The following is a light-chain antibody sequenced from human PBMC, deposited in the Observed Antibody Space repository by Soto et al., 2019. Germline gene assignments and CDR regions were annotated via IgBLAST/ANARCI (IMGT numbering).Light chain of an antibody. J-gene: IGLJ2*01. CDR2: EVF. CDR1: RSDVGGFNY. CDR3: SSYAGSNNLL. V-gene: IGLV2-8*01. Sequence: QSALTQPPSASGSLGQSVTISCTGTRSDVGGFNYVSWYQQHPGKAPKLLIYEVFKRPSGVPDRFSGSKSGNTASLTVSGLQAEDEADYYCSSYAGSNNLLFGGGTQLTVL.